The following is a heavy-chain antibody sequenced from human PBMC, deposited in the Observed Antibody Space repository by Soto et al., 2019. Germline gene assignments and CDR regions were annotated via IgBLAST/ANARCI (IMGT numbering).Heavy chain of an antibody. CDR2: IIPIFGTA. CDR3: ARDGGRHAGGIDY. J-gene: IGHJ4*02. V-gene: IGHV1-69*01. Sequence: QVQLVQSGAAVKKPGSSVKVSCKASGGTFSSYSINWVRQAPGQGLEWMGEIIPIFGTANYAQKFQGRVTITADESTSTAYMELSSLRSEYTAVYYCARDGGRHAGGIDYSGQGTLVTVSS. D-gene: IGHD1-26*01. CDR1: GGTFSSYS.